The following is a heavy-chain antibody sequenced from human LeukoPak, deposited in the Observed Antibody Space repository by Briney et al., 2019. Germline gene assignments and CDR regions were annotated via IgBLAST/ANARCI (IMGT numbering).Heavy chain of an antibody. Sequence: ASVKVSCKVSGITLRELSMHWVRQAPGKGFEWMGGFDPEEGKTIYAQKFQGRITMTEDTSPDTAYMELSSLRSEDTAVYFCATIGTYFPFWGQGTLVTASS. CDR2: FDPEEGKT. CDR1: GITLRELS. V-gene: IGHV1-24*01. CDR3: ATIGTYFPF. D-gene: IGHD1-26*01. J-gene: IGHJ4*02.